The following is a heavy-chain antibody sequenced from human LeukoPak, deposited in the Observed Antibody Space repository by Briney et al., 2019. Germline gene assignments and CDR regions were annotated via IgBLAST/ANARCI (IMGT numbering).Heavy chain of an antibody. Sequence: GGSLRLSCEASGFTFSDPYMSWIRQAPGKGLECLSYISGSGTDINYADSVRGRFTISRDNAKNLLYLQMNDLRLEDTSVYYCARTARHLDYWGQGTLVTVSS. CDR3: ARTARHLDY. V-gene: IGHV3-11*04. D-gene: IGHD5-18*01. CDR2: ISGSGTDI. CDR1: GFTFSDPY. J-gene: IGHJ4*02.